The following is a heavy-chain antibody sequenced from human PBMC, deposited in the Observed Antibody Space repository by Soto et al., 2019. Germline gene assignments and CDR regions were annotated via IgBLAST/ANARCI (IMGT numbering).Heavy chain of an antibody. J-gene: IGHJ4*02. CDR3: AKDSHMIVVVSLVDY. CDR2: ISGSGGST. V-gene: IGHV3-23*01. CDR1: GFTFSSYA. Sequence: PGGSLRLSCAASGFTFSSYAMSWVRQAPGKVLEWVSAISGSGGSTYYADSVKGRFTISRDNSKNTLYLQMNSLRAEDTAVYYCAKDSHMIVVVSLVDYWGQGTLVTVSS. D-gene: IGHD3-22*01.